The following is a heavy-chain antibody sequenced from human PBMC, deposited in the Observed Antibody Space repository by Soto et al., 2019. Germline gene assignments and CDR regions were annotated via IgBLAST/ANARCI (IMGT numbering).Heavy chain of an antibody. D-gene: IGHD3-3*01. V-gene: IGHV4-59*01. CDR1: VGSISTYY. CDR3: ARDRPSRITFFAVVTDP. CDR2: IYYSGST. Sequence: PSETLSLTCTVSVGSISTYYWSWIRQPPWKGLEWIGYIYYSGSTNYNPSLKSRVTISVDTSKNQFSLKLSSVTAADTAVYYCARDRPSRITFFAVVTDPWGQGTLVTVSS. J-gene: IGHJ5*02.